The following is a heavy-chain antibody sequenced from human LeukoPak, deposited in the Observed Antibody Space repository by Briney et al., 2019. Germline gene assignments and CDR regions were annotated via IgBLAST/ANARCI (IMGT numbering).Heavy chain of an antibody. Sequence: GRSLRLSCAASGFTFRYCAMHWVRQAPGKGLDWVALISYDGINKYYADSVKGRFTISRDNSKNTLYLQMNSLGAEDTAVYYCAKEVSRISFFDYWGQGALITVSS. CDR3: AKEVSRISFFDY. CDR2: ISYDGINK. D-gene: IGHD2-15*01. V-gene: IGHV3-30*18. J-gene: IGHJ4*02. CDR1: GFTFRYCA.